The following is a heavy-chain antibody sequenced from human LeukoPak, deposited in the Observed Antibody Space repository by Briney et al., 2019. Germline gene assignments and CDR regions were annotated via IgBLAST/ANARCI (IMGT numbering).Heavy chain of an antibody. J-gene: IGHJ4*02. CDR1: GFTFSSYS. CDR2: ISSSSSYI. Sequence: PGGSLRLSCAASGFTFSSYSMNWVRQAPGQGLEWVSYISSSSSYIYYAESVKGRFTISRDNAKNSLYLQMNSLRAEDTAVYYCASLGADGDYWGQGTLVTVSS. D-gene: IGHD1-26*01. CDR3: ASLGADGDY. V-gene: IGHV3-21*01.